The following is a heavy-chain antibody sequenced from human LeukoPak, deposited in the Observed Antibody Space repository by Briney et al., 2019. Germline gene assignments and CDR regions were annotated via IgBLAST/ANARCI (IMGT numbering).Heavy chain of an antibody. CDR3: VTYYFDSSGPKKNY. D-gene: IGHD3-22*01. J-gene: IGHJ4*02. CDR2: INHSGSS. CDR1: GGSFSGYY. V-gene: IGHV4-34*01. Sequence: SETLSLTCAVYGGSFSGYYWSWIRQPPGKGLEWIGEINHSGSSNYNPSLKSRVTISVDTSKKQFSLKLSSVTAADTAVYYCVTYYFDSSGPKKNYWGQGTLVTVSS.